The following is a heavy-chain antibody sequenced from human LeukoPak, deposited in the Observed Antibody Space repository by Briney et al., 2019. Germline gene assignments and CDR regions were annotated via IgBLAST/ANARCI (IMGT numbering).Heavy chain of an antibody. CDR1: GFIFSSFG. D-gene: IGHD3-3*01. Sequence: GGSLRLSCAASGFIFSSFGMHWVRQAPGKGLEWVAFIRYDGSNKYYADSVKGRFTISRDNSKNTLYLQMNSLRAEDTAVYYCARDLGVRFLEWLFIYWGQGTLVTVSS. J-gene: IGHJ4*02. CDR2: IRYDGSNK. CDR3: ARDLGVRFLEWLFIY. V-gene: IGHV3-30*02.